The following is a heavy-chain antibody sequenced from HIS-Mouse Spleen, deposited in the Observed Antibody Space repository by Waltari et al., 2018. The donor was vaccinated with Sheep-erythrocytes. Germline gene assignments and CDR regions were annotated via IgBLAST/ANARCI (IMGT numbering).Heavy chain of an antibody. D-gene: IGHD3-10*01. Sequence: QLQLQESGPGLVKPSETLSLTCTVSGGSISSSSYYWGWIRQPPGKGLEWIGSIYYSGSTYYNPALKGRVTISVDTSKNQCSLKLSSVTAADTAVYYCARDYVPGIRGYFDYWGQGTLVTVSS. J-gene: IGHJ4*02. V-gene: IGHV4-39*07. CDR3: ARDYVPGIRGYFDY. CDR2: IYYSGST. CDR1: GGSISSSSYY.